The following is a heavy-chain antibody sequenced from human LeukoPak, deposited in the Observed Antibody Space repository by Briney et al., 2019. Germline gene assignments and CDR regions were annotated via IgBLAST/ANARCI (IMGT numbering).Heavy chain of an antibody. D-gene: IGHD2-15*01. V-gene: IGHV3-30*18. Sequence: PGRSLRLSCAASGFTFSSYGMHWVRQAPGKGLEWVAVISYDGSNKYYADSVKGRFTTSRDNSKNTLYLQMNSLRAEDTAVYYCAKGRLLPPDYWGQGTLVTVSS. CDR1: GFTFSSYG. J-gene: IGHJ4*02. CDR3: AKGRLLPPDY. CDR2: ISYDGSNK.